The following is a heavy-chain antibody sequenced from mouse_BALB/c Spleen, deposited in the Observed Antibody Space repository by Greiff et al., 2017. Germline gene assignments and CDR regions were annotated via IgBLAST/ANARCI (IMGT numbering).Heavy chain of an antibody. CDR3: ARGNSIYYGNYEGAMDY. Sequence: QVHVKQSGAELVRPGTSVKVSCKASGYAFTNYLIEWVKQRPGQGLEWIGVINPGSGGTNYNEKFKGKATLTADKSSSTAYMQLSSLTSDDSAVYFCARGNSIYYGNYEGAMDYWGQGTSVTVSS. V-gene: IGHV1-54*01. CDR2: INPGSGGT. CDR1: GYAFTNYL. D-gene: IGHD2-1*01. J-gene: IGHJ4*01.